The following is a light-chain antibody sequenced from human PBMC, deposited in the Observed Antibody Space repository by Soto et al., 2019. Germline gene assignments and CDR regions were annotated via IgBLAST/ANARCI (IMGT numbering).Light chain of an antibody. Sequence: DIQMTQSPSTLSASVGDRVTITCRASQSINSWLAWYQQKAGKAPKLLIYKASSLESGVPSRFNGSGSGTEFALTITSLQPDDVATYYGQNYYNYPYTFGQGTKLEIK. CDR3: QNYYNYPYT. CDR2: KAS. J-gene: IGKJ2*01. CDR1: QSINSW. V-gene: IGKV1-5*03.